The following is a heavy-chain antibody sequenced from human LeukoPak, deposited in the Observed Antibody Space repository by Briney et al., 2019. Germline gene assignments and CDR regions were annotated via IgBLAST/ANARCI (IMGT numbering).Heavy chain of an antibody. CDR1: GFTFDDYA. CDR3: ASDKNYYDSSGYSN. D-gene: IGHD3-22*01. J-gene: IGHJ4*02. V-gene: IGHV3-9*01. Sequence: PGRSLRLSCAASGFTFDDYAMHWVRQAPGKGLEWVSGISWNSGSIGYADSVKGRFTISRDNAKNSLYLQMNSLRAEDTALYYCASDKNYYDSSGYSNWGQGTLVTVSS. CDR2: ISWNSGSI.